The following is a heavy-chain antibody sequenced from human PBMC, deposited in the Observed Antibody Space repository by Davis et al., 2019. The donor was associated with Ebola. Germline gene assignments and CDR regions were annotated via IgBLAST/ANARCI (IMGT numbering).Heavy chain of an antibody. CDR1: EFSLSSYW. D-gene: IGHD1-26*01. CDR2: IKQDGSEK. V-gene: IGHV3-7*03. J-gene: IGHJ6*04. Sequence: GSSLRPSVTASEFSLSSYWISWVRQAPGKGLMWVTNIKQDGSEKYYLDAVKGRLTISRDNAKNSLFLQMNSLRAEDTAVYYCARDVINVVGASKGIYYGLDVWGKGTTVTVSS. CDR3: ARDVINVVGASKGIYYGLDV.